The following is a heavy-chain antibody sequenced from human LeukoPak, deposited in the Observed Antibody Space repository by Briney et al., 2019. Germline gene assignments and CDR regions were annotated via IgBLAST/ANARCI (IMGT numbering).Heavy chain of an antibody. CDR1: GGSFSGYY. J-gene: IGHJ4*02. D-gene: IGHD2-15*01. Sequence: PSETLSLTCAVYGGSFSGYYWSWIRQPPGKGLEGIGEINHSGSTNYNPSLKSRVTISVDTSKNQFSLKLSSVTAADTAVYYCARGQGPYCSGGSCYSRWGQGTLVTVSS. V-gene: IGHV4-34*01. CDR2: INHSGST. CDR3: ARGQGPYCSGGSCYSR.